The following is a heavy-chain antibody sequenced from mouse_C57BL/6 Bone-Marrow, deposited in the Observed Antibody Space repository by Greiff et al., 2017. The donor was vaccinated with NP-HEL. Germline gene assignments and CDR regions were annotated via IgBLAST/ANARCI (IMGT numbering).Heavy chain of an antibody. Sequence: EVKLVESGGGLVQPGGSLKLSCAASGFTFSDYYMYWVRQTPEKRLEWVAYISNGGGSTYYPDTVKGRFTISRDNPKNTLYLQMSRLKSEDTAMYYCARHEYYYGSGWYFDVWGTGTTVTVSS. V-gene: IGHV5-12*01. D-gene: IGHD1-1*01. J-gene: IGHJ1*03. CDR2: ISNGGGST. CDR1: GFTFSDYY. CDR3: ARHEYYYGSGWYFDV.